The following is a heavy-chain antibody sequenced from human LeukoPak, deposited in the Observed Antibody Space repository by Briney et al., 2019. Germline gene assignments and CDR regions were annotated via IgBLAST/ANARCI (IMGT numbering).Heavy chain of an antibody. D-gene: IGHD5-24*01. CDR2: TIGSGDSK. CDR1: GFTFRKYG. CDR3: ASLYNDYGDY. Sequence: GSLRLSCAASGFTFRKYGMSWVRQAPGKGLEWVSGTIGSGDSKFYADPVKGRFTISRDNSRNTLYLHMNSLRVDDTAVYYCASLYNDYGDYWCQGALVTVSS. J-gene: IGHJ4*02. V-gene: IGHV3-23*01.